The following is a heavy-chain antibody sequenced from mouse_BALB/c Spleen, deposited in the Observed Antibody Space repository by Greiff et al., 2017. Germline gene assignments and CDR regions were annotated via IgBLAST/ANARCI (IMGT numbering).Heavy chain of an antibody. J-gene: IGHJ3*01. V-gene: IGHV5-6-3*01. CDR2: INSNGGST. D-gene: IGHD4-1*01. Sequence: EVKLVESGGGLVQPGGSLKLSCAASGFTFSSYGMSWVRQTPDKRLELVATINSNGGSTYYPDSVKGRFTISRDNAKNTLYLQMSSLKSEDTAMYYCARDGNCELFAYWGQGTLVTVSA. CDR3: ARDGNCELFAY. CDR1: GFTFSSYG.